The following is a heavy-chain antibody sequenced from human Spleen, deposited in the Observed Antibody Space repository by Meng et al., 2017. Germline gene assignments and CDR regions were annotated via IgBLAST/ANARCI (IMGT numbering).Heavy chain of an antibody. CDR2: IYYSGST. CDR3: ARDHYDYVWGSYRYDY. V-gene: IGHV4-59*12. CDR1: GGSISSYY. J-gene: IGHJ4*02. Sequence: SETLSLTCTVSGGSISSYYWSWIRQPPGKGLEWIGYIYYSGSTNYNPSLKSRVTISVDTSKNQFSLKLNSVTAADTAVYYCARDHYDYVWGSYRYDYWGQGTLVTVSS. D-gene: IGHD3-16*02.